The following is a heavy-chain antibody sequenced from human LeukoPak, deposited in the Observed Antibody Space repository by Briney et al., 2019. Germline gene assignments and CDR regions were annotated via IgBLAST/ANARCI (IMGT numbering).Heavy chain of an antibody. CDR2: ISWNSGSI. J-gene: IGHJ4*02. CDR3: AKDPYGDYTDGTLDY. CDR1: EFTFDDYA. D-gene: IGHD4-17*01. Sequence: GRSLRLSCAASEFTFDDYAMRWVRQAPGKGLEWVSGISWNSGSIGYADSVKGRFTISRDNAKNSLYLQMNSLRAEDTALYYCAKDPYGDYTDGTLDYWGQGTLVTVSS. V-gene: IGHV3-9*01.